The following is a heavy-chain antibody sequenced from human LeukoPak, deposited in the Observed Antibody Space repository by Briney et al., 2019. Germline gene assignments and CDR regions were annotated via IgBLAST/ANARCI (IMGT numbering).Heavy chain of an antibody. Sequence: SETLSLTCAVYGGSFSGYYWSWIRQPPGKGLEWIGEINHSGSTNYNPSLKSRVTISVDTSKNQFSLKLSSVTAADTAVYYCARDIRITMVRRSGRFDYWGQGTLVTVSS. V-gene: IGHV4-34*01. CDR3: ARDIRITMVRRSGRFDY. CDR2: INHSGST. J-gene: IGHJ4*02. D-gene: IGHD3-10*01. CDR1: GGSFSGYY.